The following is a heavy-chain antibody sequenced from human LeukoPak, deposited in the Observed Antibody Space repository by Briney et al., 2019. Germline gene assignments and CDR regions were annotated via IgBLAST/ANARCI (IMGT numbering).Heavy chain of an antibody. CDR1: GGSISSGGYY. CDR2: IYYSGST. J-gene: IGHJ4*02. Sequence: SQTLSLTCTVSGGSISSGGYYWSWIRQHPGKGLEWIGYIYYSGSTYYNPSLKSRVTISVDTSKNQFSLELSSVTAADTAVYYCAREGDEMATINWGQGTLVTVSS. D-gene: IGHD5-24*01. CDR3: AREGDEMATIN. V-gene: IGHV4-31*03.